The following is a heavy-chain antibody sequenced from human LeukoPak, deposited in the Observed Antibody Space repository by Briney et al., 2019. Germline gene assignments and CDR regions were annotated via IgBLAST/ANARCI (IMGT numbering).Heavy chain of an antibody. CDR2: ISGSGGST. D-gene: IGHD1-1*01. Sequence: GASLRLSCAASGFTFSSYAMSWVRQAPGKGLEGVSAISGSGGSTYYADSVKGRFTISRDNSKNTLYLQMNSLRAEDTAVYYCAKDQTGTNGAYFDYWGQGTLVTVSS. CDR3: AKDQTGTNGAYFDY. CDR1: GFTFSSYA. V-gene: IGHV3-23*01. J-gene: IGHJ4*02.